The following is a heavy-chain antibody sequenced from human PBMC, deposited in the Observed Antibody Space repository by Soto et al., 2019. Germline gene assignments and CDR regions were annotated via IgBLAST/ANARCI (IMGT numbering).Heavy chain of an antibody. CDR3: AAPSTVTLDYYYYGMDV. CDR2: IVVGSGNP. V-gene: IGHV1-58*02. J-gene: IGHJ6*02. CDR1: GFTFTSSA. D-gene: IGHD4-17*01. Sequence: QMHLVQSGPEVKKPGTSVKISCKASGFTFTSSAMQWVRQARGQRLEGIGWIVVGSGNPNYAQKFQERVTITRDMSTSTAYMELSSLRSEDTAVYYCAAPSTVTLDYYYYGMDVWGQGTTVTVSS.